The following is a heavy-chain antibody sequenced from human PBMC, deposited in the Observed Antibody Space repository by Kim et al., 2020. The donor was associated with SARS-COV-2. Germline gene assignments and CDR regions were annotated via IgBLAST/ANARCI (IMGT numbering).Heavy chain of an antibody. Sequence: GGSLRLSCAASGFIFHTYGMHWVRQAPGKGLEWVAIVWHDGSNKYYEDSVKGRFTISRDNSRNRVDLQLNTLRAEDTAVYYCARGGEQLVSWGQGTLVTVSS. D-gene: IGHD6-6*01. CDR2: VWHDGSNK. CDR3: ARGGEQLVS. CDR1: GFIFHTYG. J-gene: IGHJ4*02. V-gene: IGHV3-33*01.